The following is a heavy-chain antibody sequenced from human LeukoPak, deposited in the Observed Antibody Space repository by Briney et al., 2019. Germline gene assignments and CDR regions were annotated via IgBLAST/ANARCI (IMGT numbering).Heavy chain of an antibody. CDR1: GGTFSSYA. J-gene: IGHJ5*02. Sequence: ASVKVSCKASGGTFSSYAISWVRQAPGQGLEWMGRIIPIFGIANYAQKFQGRVTITADKSTSTAYMELSSLRSEDTAVYYCARMGLMRGGSNWFDPWGQGTLVTVSS. D-gene: IGHD3-16*01. V-gene: IGHV1-69*04. CDR2: IIPIFGIA. CDR3: ARMGLMRGGSNWFDP.